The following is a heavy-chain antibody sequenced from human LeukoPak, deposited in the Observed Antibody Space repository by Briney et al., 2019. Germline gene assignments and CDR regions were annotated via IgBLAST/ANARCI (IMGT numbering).Heavy chain of an antibody. J-gene: IGHJ4*02. CDR3: ASTSYGYFDY. CDR2: IYHSGST. Sequence: SQTLSLTCAVSGGSISSGGYSWSWIRQPPGKGLEWIGYIYHSGSTYYNPSLKSRVTISVDRSKNQFSLKLSSVTAADTAVYYCASTSYGYFDYWGQGTLVTVSS. D-gene: IGHD5-18*01. V-gene: IGHV4-30-2*01. CDR1: GGSISSGGYS.